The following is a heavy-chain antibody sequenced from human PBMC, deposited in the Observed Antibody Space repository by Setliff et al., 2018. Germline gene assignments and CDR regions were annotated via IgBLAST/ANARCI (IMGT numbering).Heavy chain of an antibody. V-gene: IGHV4-39*07. CDR1: GGSISGRLYY. J-gene: IGHJ6*01. Sequence: SETLSLTCTVSGGSISGRLYYLGWIRQPPGKGLEWIGTIYYSGSTYYNPSLKSRVTISVDTSKNQFSLKLSSVTAADTAVYYCARVSMLAAAGYYSYYYGMDVWG. D-gene: IGHD6-13*01. CDR2: IYYSGST. CDR3: ARVSMLAAAGYYSYYYGMDV.